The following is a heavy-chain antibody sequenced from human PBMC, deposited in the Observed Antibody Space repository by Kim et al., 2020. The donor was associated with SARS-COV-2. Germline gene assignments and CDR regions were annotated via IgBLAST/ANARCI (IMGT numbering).Heavy chain of an antibody. D-gene: IGHD3-10*01. CDR3: AKDGFGELLFDY. Sequence: GGSLRLSCAASGFTFDDYAMHWVRQAPGKGLEWVSGISWNSGSIGYADSVKGRFTISRDNAKNSLYLQMNSLRAEDTALYYCAKDGFGELLFDYWGQGTLVTVSS. CDR2: ISWNSGSI. V-gene: IGHV3-9*01. J-gene: IGHJ4*02. CDR1: GFTFDDYA.